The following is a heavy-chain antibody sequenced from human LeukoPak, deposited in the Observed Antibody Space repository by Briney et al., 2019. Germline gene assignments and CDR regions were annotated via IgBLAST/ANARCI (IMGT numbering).Heavy chain of an antibody. CDR1: GGTFSSYA. CDR3: ASPLPAASFQH. Sequence: SVKVSCKASGGTFSSYAISWVRQAPGQGLEWMGRTIPILGIANYAQKFQGRVTITADKSTSTAYMELSSLRSEDTAVYYCASPLPAASFQHWGQGTLVTVSS. CDR2: TIPILGIA. V-gene: IGHV1-69*04. J-gene: IGHJ1*01. D-gene: IGHD5-18*01.